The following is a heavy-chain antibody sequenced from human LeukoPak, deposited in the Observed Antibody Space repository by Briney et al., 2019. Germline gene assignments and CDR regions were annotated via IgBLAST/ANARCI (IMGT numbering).Heavy chain of an antibody. D-gene: IGHD6-13*01. CDR3: ARDAAAADPYYYYYYMDV. J-gene: IGHJ6*03. CDR1: GGSISSYY. V-gene: IGHV4-4*07. CDR2: IYTSGST. Sequence: PSETLSLTCTVSGGSISSYYWSWIRQPAGKGLEWIGRIYTSGSTNYNPSLKSRVTMSVDTSKNQFSLKLSSVTAADTAVYYCARDAAAADPYYYYYYMDVWGKGTSVTVSS.